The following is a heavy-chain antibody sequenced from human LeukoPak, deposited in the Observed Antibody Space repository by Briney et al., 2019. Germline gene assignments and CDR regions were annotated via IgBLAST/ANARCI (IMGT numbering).Heavy chain of an antibody. CDR3: ARSTILLWFGELRNDAFDI. CDR1: GGSFSGYY. D-gene: IGHD3-10*01. J-gene: IGHJ3*02. V-gene: IGHV4-34*01. Sequence: SETLSLTCAVYGGSFSGYYWSWIRQPPGKGLEWIGEINHSGSTNYNPSLKSRVTMSVDTSKNQFSLKLSSVTAADTAVYYCARSTILLWFGELRNDAFDIWGQGTMVTVSS. CDR2: INHSGST.